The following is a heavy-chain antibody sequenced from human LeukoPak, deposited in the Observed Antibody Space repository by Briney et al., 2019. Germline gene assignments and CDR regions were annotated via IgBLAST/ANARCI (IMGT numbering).Heavy chain of an antibody. Sequence: GGSLKISCKGSAYSFTSYWMVWVRQLPGRGLEGLVIIYPGDSDTRYSPSFQGQVTISADKSISTAYLQWSSLKASDTAMYYCARQEEMATIGGAYWGQGTLVTVTS. J-gene: IGHJ4*02. CDR3: ARQEEMATIGGAY. V-gene: IGHV5-51*01. CDR1: AYSFTSYW. CDR2: IYPGDSDT. D-gene: IGHD5-24*01.